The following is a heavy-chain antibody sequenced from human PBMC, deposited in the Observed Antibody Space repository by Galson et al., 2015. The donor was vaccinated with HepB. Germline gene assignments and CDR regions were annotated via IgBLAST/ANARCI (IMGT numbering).Heavy chain of an antibody. CDR2: IDTNSGNP. CDR1: GYTFTSYA. Sequence: SVKVSCKASGYTFTSYAMNWVRQAPGQGLEWMGWIDTNSGNPTYALGFTGRFVFSLDTSVSTAYLQISSLKAEDAAVYYCARDAAMVRAIRYAFDMWGQGTMVTVSS. V-gene: IGHV7-4-1*02. D-gene: IGHD5-18*01. J-gene: IGHJ3*02. CDR3: ARDAAMVRAIRYAFDM.